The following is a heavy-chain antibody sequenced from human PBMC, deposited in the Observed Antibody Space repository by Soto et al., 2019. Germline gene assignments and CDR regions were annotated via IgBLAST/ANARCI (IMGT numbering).Heavy chain of an antibody. CDR1: GFTFSVSS. Sequence: EVQLVESGGGLVKPGGSLRLSCAASGFTFSVSSMNWVRQAPGKGLEWVSSISGTSDYISYADSVKGRFTISRDNAENSLFLPMNNLRAEDTAVYCCARDPSYYGSVSYYYFDYWGQGALVTVSS. V-gene: IGHV3-21*01. D-gene: IGHD3-10*01. CDR2: ISGTSDYI. J-gene: IGHJ4*02. CDR3: ARDPSYYGSVSYYYFDY.